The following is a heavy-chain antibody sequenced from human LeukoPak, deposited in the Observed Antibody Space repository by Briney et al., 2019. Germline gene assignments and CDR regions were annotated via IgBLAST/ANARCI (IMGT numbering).Heavy chain of an antibody. CDR1: GGTFSSYA. CDR2: IIPIFGTA. CDR3: ARSPRGTMIVVAPLYYFDY. V-gene: IGHV1-69*05. D-gene: IGHD3-22*01. Sequence: GASVKVSCKASGGTFSSYAISWVRQAPGQGLEWMGGIIPIFGTANYAQKFQGRVTITTDESTSTAYMELSSLRSEDTAVYYCARSPRGTMIVVAPLYYFDYWGQGTLVTVSS. J-gene: IGHJ4*02.